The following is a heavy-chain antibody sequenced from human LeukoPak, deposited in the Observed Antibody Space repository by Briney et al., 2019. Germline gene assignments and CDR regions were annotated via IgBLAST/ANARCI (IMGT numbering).Heavy chain of an antibody. D-gene: IGHD2-21*02. CDR2: ISDDGNNK. CDR1: GFXFSSYG. Sequence: GRSLRLSCAASGFXFSSYGIHWLRQAPGKGLEWMAAISDDGNNKYYVDSVKGRFSISRDKSKNTLYLQMNSLRPEDTAVYYCAKPRGGDSWAFDFWGQGTMVTVSS. J-gene: IGHJ3*01. V-gene: IGHV3-30*18. CDR3: AKPRGGDSWAFDF.